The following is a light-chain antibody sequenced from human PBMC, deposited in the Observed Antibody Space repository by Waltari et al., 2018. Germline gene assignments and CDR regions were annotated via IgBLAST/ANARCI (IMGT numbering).Light chain of an antibody. CDR3: SCLTKGNTWI. V-gene: IGLV2-14*03. CDR2: DVN. Sequence: QFALTQPASLSGTPGQSIVISCTGSRADVGGSNFVCWYQQHPGKAPKVLIFDVNSRPSGVDYRFSGSKSGNTASLTISGLQPEDEANYYCSCLTKGNTWIFGGGTELTVL. J-gene: IGLJ3*02. CDR1: RADVGGSNF.